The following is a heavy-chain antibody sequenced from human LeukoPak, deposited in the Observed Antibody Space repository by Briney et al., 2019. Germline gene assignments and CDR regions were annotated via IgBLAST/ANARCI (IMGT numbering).Heavy chain of an antibody. CDR1: GFTVSSNY. V-gene: IGHV3-23*01. Sequence: PGGSLRLSCAASGFTVSSNYMSWVRQAPGKGLEWVSAISGSGGSTYYADSVKGRFTISRDNSKNTLYLQMNSLRAEDTAVYYCAKSHLSYYDSSYMDVWGKGTTVTVSS. CDR2: ISGSGGST. D-gene: IGHD3-22*01. CDR3: AKSHLSYYDSSYMDV. J-gene: IGHJ6*03.